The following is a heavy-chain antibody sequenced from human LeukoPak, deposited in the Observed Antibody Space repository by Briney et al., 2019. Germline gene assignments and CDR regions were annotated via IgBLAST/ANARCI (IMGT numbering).Heavy chain of an antibody. V-gene: IGHV4-59*01. D-gene: IGHD5-18*01. CDR2: IYYSGST. Sequence: SETLSLTCTVSGGSMSSYYWSWIRQPPGKGLEWIGSIYYSGSTNYNPSLKSRVTISVDTSKNQFSLRLSSVTAADTAVYYSARDHRGYSYGLFDNWGQGNLVTVSS. J-gene: IGHJ4*02. CDR1: GGSMSSYY. CDR3: ARDHRGYSYGLFDN.